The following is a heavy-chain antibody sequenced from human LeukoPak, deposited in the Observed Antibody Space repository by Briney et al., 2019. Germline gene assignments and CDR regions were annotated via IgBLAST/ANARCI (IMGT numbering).Heavy chain of an antibody. V-gene: IGHV1-46*01. CDR2: INPSGGST. D-gene: IGHD1-7*01. CDR3: ASSWNLDANWFDP. J-gene: IGHJ5*02. Sequence: GASVEVSCKASGYTFTSYYMHWVRQAPGQGLEWMGIINPSGGSTSYAQKFQGRVTMTRDTSTSTVYMELSSLRSEDTAVYYCASSWNLDANWFDPWGQRTLVTVSS. CDR1: GYTFTSYY.